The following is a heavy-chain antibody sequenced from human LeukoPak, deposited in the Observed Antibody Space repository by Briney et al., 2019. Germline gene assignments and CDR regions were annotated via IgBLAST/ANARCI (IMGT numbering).Heavy chain of an antibody. J-gene: IGHJ4*02. D-gene: IGHD3-22*01. CDR3: AKGLRYYYDSSGAFDH. CDR2: ISYDGSNK. V-gene: IGHV3-30*18. Sequence: GGSLRLSCAASGFTFSSYGMHWVRQAPGKGLEWVAVISYDGSNKYYADSVKGRFTISRDNSKNTLYLQMNSLRAEDTAVYYCAKGLRYYYDSSGAFDHWGQGTLVTVSS. CDR1: GFTFSSYG.